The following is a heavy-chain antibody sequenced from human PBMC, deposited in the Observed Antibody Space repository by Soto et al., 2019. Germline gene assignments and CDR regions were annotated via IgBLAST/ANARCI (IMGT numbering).Heavy chain of an antibody. CDR3: ASADGYCSGGSCPPLYYYYGMDV. J-gene: IGHJ6*02. Sequence: GASVKVSCKASGYTFTSYYMHWVRQAPGQGLEWMGIINPRGGSTSYAQKFQGRVTMTRDTSTSTVYMELSSLRSEDTAVYYCASADGYCSGGSCPPLYYYYGMDVWGQGTTVTVSS. D-gene: IGHD2-15*01. CDR1: GYTFTSYY. V-gene: IGHV1-46*01. CDR2: INPRGGST.